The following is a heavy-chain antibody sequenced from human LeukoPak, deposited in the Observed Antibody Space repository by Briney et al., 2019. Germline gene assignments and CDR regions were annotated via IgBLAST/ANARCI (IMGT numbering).Heavy chain of an antibody. D-gene: IGHD3-9*01. V-gene: IGHV3-11*04. CDR2: IRSGATTI. Sequence: GGSLTLSCEASGFSFSDYYMSWIRQPPGKGLEWIAYIRSGATTIYYADSVKGRFTISRDNAKNSLYLQMNSLRAEDTAVYYCARLSYYDILTGYPEGWFDPWGQGTLVTVSS. J-gene: IGHJ5*02. CDR1: GFSFSDYY. CDR3: ARLSYYDILTGYPEGWFDP.